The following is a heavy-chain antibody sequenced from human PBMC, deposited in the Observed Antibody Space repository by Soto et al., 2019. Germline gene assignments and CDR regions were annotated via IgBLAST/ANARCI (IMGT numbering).Heavy chain of an antibody. CDR2: TFSGGNT. J-gene: IGHJ6*02. CDR1: GFSISSNY. V-gene: IGHV3-53*02. D-gene: IGHD2-21*01. CDR3: ARKPPSAIQGWAFGMDV. Sequence: ELQLVETGRGLIQTGGSLRLSCAASGFSISSNYIARVRQPPGKGLEWVSTTFSGGNTEYAASVKGRCSISRDNYKNTLYLQMDNLRVEDTAVYYCARKPPSAIQGWAFGMDVWGQGTTVSVSS.